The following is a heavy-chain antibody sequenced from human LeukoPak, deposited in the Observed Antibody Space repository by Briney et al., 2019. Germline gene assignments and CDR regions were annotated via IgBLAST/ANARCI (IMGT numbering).Heavy chain of an antibody. CDR3: ARALLYCSSTSCFYYFDY. J-gene: IGHJ4*02. D-gene: IGHD2-2*01. Sequence: GRSLRLSCAASGFTFDDYAMHWVRQAPGKGLEWVSGISWNSGSIGYADSVKGRFTISRDNAKNSLYLQMNSLRAEDTAVYYCARALLYCSSTSCFYYFDYWDQGTLVTVSS. CDR2: ISWNSGSI. V-gene: IGHV3-9*01. CDR1: GFTFDDYA.